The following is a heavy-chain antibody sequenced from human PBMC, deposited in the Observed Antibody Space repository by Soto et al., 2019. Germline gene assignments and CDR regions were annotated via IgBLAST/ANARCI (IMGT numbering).Heavy chain of an antibody. Sequence: ASVKVSCKASGYTFTGYYMHWVLQAPGQGLEWMGWINPNSGGTNYAQKFQGWVTMTRDTSISTAYMELSRLRSDDTAVYYCARDRGIVLVPAAGGMDVWGQGTTVTVS. CDR3: ARDRGIVLVPAAGGMDV. CDR1: GYTFTGYY. CDR2: INPNSGGT. V-gene: IGHV1-2*04. J-gene: IGHJ6*02. D-gene: IGHD2-2*01.